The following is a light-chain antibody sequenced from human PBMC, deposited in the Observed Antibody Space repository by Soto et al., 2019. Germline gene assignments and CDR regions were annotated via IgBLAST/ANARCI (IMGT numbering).Light chain of an antibody. CDR2: GAS. J-gene: IGKJ2*01. Sequence: EIVMTQSPATLSVSPGERATLSCRASQTFSSNLAWYQQKPGQAPRLLIYGASTRPTGIPARFSGSGSGTEFTLTISSLQSEDFAVYYCQQYNNWPYTFGQGTKLEIK. CDR1: QTFSSN. V-gene: IGKV3-15*01. CDR3: QQYNNWPYT.